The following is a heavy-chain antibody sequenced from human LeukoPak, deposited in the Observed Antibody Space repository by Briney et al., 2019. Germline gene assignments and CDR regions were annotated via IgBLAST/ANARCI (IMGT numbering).Heavy chain of an antibody. D-gene: IGHD6-19*01. Sequence: PGGSLRLSCAASGFTVSSNYMSWVRQAPGKGLEWVSVIYSGGSTYYADSVKGRFTISRDNSKNTLHLQMNSLRAEDTAVYYCARDNVAVAGTFDYWGQGTLVTVSS. CDR2: IYSGGST. CDR1: GFTVSSNY. CDR3: ARDNVAVAGTFDY. J-gene: IGHJ4*02. V-gene: IGHV3-66*01.